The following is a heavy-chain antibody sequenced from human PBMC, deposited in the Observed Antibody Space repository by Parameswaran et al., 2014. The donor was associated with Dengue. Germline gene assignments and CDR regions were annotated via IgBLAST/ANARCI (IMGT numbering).Heavy chain of an antibody. Sequence: WIRQPPGKGLEWVAVISYDGSNKYYVDSVKGRFTISRDNSKNTLYLQMNSLRAEDTAVYYCAKDKGGYEMDVWGKGTTVTVSS. CDR2: ISYDGSNK. CDR3: AKDKGGYEMDV. D-gene: IGHD3-16*01. V-gene: IGHV3-30*18. J-gene: IGHJ6*04.